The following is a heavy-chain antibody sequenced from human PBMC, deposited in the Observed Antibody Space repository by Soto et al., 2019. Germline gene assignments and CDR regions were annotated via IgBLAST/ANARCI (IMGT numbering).Heavy chain of an antibody. J-gene: IGHJ6*03. Sequence: VQLVESGGGLVQPGGSLRLSCAASGFTFSSYWMHWVRQAPGKGLVWVSRINSDGSSTSYADSVKGRFTISRDNAKNTLYLQMNSLRAEDTAVYYCARVNSVTTPWEYYYYMDVWGKGTTVTVSS. CDR2: INSDGSST. D-gene: IGHD4-17*01. CDR1: GFTFSSYW. CDR3: ARVNSVTTPWEYYYYMDV. V-gene: IGHV3-74*01.